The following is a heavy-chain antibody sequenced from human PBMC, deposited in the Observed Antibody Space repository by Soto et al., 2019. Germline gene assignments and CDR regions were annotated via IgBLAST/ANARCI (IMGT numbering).Heavy chain of an antibody. CDR1: SGSMSSNSW. Sequence: SETLSLTCAVSSGSMSSNSWWSWVRQPPGKGLEWIGEAHHSGRTNYDPSLKSRVTISVDKSNNQFSLKLNSVTAADTAVYYCARHLATTGTKGFTYWGLGTLVTVSS. CDR2: AHHSGRT. V-gene: IGHV4-4*02. D-gene: IGHD1-1*01. CDR3: ARHLATTGTKGFTY. J-gene: IGHJ4*02.